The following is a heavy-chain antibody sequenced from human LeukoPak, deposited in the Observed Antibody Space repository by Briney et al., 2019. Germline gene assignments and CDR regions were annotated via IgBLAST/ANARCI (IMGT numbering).Heavy chain of an antibody. CDR1: GFTFSSYS. D-gene: IGHD3-16*02. J-gene: IGHJ4*02. CDR3: ARDAPGGVTVPFDY. V-gene: IGHV3-21*01. Sequence: GGSLRLSCAASGFTFSSYSMNWVRQAPGKGLEWVSSISSSSSYIYYADSVKGRFTISRDNAKNSLYLQMNSLRAEDTAVYYCARDAPGGVTVPFDYWGQGTLVTVSS. CDR2: ISSSSSYI.